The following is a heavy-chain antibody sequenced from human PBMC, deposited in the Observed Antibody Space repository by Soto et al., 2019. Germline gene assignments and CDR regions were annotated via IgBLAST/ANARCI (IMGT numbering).Heavy chain of an antibody. Sequence: SGPTMVNAKRTLSHTRPFSGSSHSTSGVGVGWIRQPPGKALEWLALIYWNDDKRYSPSLKSRLTITKDTSKNQVVLTMTNMEPVDTATYYCAWGLWPSTAGMDVWGQGTTVTSP. CDR2: IYWNDDK. CDR3: AWGLWPSTAGMDV. CDR1: GSSHSTSGVG. D-gene: IGHD3-10*01. V-gene: IGHV2-5*01. J-gene: IGHJ6*02.